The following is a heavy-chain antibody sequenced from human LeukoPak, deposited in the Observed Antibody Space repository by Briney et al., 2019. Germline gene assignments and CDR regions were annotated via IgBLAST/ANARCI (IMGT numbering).Heavy chain of an antibody. CDR3: ARVEGGGGSLDL. CDR2: IIPLLPTT. Sequence: ASVKVSCKASGGRFTSNAITWVRQAPGRGLEWMGRIIPLLPTTIYAQKFRDRVTITADRSTGTAYMELSSLRSDDTAVYYCARVEGGGGSLDLWGQGTMVTVSS. V-gene: IGHV1-69*04. J-gene: IGHJ3*01. CDR1: GGRFTSNA. D-gene: IGHD3-16*01.